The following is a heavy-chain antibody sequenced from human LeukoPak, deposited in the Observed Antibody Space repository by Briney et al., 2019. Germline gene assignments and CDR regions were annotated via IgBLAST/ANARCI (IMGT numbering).Heavy chain of an antibody. CDR2: IYYSGIT. D-gene: IGHD3-22*01. CDR3: ARDRGITMISRDY. J-gene: IGHJ4*02. Sequence: SETLSLTCTVSGGSISSYYWSWIRQPPGKGLEWIGYIYYSGITKYNPSLKSRVTISGDTSKNQFSLKLSSVTAADTAVYYCARDRGITMISRDYWGQGTLVTVSS. CDR1: GGSISSYY. V-gene: IGHV4-59*12.